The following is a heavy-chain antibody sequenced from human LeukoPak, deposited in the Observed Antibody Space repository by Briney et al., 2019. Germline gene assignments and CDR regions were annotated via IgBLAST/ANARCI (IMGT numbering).Heavy chain of an antibody. CDR2: IYHSGST. J-gene: IGHJ5*02. Sequence: SETLSLTCTVSGYSISSGYYWGWIRQPPGKGLEWIGSIYHSGSTYYNPSLKSRVTISVDTSKNQFSLKLSSVTAADTAVYYCARSVVPAAIWFDPWGQGTLVTVSS. CDR3: ARSVVPAAIWFDP. CDR1: GYSISSGYY. D-gene: IGHD2-2*02. V-gene: IGHV4-38-2*02.